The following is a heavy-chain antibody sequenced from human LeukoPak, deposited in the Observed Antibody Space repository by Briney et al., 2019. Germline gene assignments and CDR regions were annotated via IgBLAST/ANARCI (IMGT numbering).Heavy chain of an antibody. J-gene: IGHJ1*01. D-gene: IGHD3-10*01. CDR3: AKYFASGSYYKLPH. CDR1: GFTFSSYA. CDR2: ISYDGSNK. Sequence: GGSLRLSCAASGFTFSSYAMHWVRQAPGKGLEWVAVISYDGSNKYYADSVKGRFTISRDSSKNTLYLQMNSLRAEDTAVYYCAKYFASGSYYKLPHWGQGTLVTVSS. V-gene: IGHV3-30*04.